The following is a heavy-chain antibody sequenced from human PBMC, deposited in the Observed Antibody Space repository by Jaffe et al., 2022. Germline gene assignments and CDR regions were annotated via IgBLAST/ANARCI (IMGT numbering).Heavy chain of an antibody. D-gene: IGHD2-15*01. J-gene: IGHJ5*02. CDR1: GFTFSGSA. V-gene: IGHV3-73*02. CDR3: TRPHCSGGSCYWDWFDP. Sequence: EVQLVESGGGLVQPGGSLKLSCAASGFTFSGSAMHWVRQASGKGLEWVGRIRSKANSYATAYAASVKGRFTISRDDSKNTAYLQMNSLKTEDTAVYYCTRPHCSGGSCYWDWFDPWGQGTLVTVSS. CDR2: IRSKANSYAT.